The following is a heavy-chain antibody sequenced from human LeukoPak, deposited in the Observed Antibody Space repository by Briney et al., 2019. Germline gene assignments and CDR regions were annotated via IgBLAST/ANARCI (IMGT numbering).Heavy chain of an antibody. CDR2: IKEDGSET. D-gene: IGHD3-10*01. V-gene: IGHV3-7*01. Sequence: GGSLILSCAASGFTFSNAWMSWVRQAPGKGLEWLAHIKEDGSETAYVDSVRGRFTISRDNAENSLYLQMSSLRDEDTAVYYCARDRGFFLFDYWGQGTLVSVSS. CDR3: ARDRGFFLFDY. J-gene: IGHJ4*02. CDR1: GFTFSNAW.